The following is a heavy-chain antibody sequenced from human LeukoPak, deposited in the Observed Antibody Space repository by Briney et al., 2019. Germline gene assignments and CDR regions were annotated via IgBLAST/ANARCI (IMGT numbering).Heavy chain of an antibody. CDR3: ARGRTEHDAFDI. Sequence: ASVKVSCKASGYTFTSYGISWVRQATGQGLEWMGWMNPNSGNTGYAQKFQGRVTMTRNTSISTAYMELSSLRSEDTAVYYCARGRTEHDAFDIWGQGTMVTVSS. D-gene: IGHD3/OR15-3a*01. V-gene: IGHV1-8*02. CDR2: MNPNSGNT. J-gene: IGHJ3*02. CDR1: GYTFTSYG.